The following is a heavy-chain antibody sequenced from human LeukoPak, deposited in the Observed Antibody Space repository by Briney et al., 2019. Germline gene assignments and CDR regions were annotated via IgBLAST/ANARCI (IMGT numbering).Heavy chain of an antibody. CDR1: GFTFSSYW. D-gene: IGHD4-17*01. Sequence: GGSLRLSCAASGFTFSSYWLHWVRQAPGKGLVWVSRVNSDGSSTNYADSVEGRFTVSRDNAKNTLFLQMNSLRVEDTALYYCVSGDYGNYWGQGTLVTVSS. CDR2: VNSDGSST. V-gene: IGHV3-74*01. CDR3: VSGDYGNY. J-gene: IGHJ4*02.